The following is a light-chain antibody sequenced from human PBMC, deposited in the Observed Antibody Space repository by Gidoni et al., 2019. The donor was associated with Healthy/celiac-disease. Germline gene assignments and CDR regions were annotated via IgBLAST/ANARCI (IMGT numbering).Light chain of an antibody. CDR2: LGS. CDR1: QSLLHSNGYNY. J-gene: IGKJ2*01. CDR3: MQALQTPYI. Sequence: DIVMTQSPLSLPVTPGEPASISCRSSQSLLHSNGYNYLDWYLQKPGQSPQLLIYLGSNRASGVPDRFSGSGSGTDFTLKISRVEAEDVGVYYCMQALQTPYIFGQXTKLEIK. V-gene: IGKV2-28*01.